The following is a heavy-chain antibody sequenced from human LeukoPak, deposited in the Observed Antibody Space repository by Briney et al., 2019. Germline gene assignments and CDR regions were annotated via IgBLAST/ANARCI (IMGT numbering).Heavy chain of an antibody. Sequence: GGSLRLSCAASGFTFSSYWMHWVRQAPGKGLVWVSRINSDGSSTSYADSVKGRFTISRDNSKNTLYLQMNSLRAEDTAVYYCAKGAPSGYVPGMFDYWGQGTLVTVSS. CDR1: GFTFSSYW. D-gene: IGHD3-22*01. CDR3: AKGAPSGYVPGMFDY. J-gene: IGHJ4*02. CDR2: INSDGSST. V-gene: IGHV3-74*01.